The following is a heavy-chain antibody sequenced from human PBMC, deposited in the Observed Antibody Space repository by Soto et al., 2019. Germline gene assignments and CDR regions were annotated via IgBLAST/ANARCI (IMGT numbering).Heavy chain of an antibody. V-gene: IGHV3-23*01. J-gene: IGHJ4*02. CDR1: GFTFNTYA. CDR3: ARSDDKDILTGCYN. CDR2: IGHSGYSI. D-gene: IGHD3-9*01. Sequence: DVQLLESGGGLIQPGGSLRLSCAASGFTFNTYAMAWVRQAPGKGLEWVASIGHSGYSINYGDSVKGRFTISRDNSKNMVFLEKHSLRAEDTAVYYCARSDDKDILTGCYNWGQGALVTVAS.